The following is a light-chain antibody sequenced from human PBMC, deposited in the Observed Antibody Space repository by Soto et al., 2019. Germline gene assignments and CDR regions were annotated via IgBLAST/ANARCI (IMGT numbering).Light chain of an antibody. Sequence: DIVMTQSPDSLSVSLVERATITCNSSQRVLFNNGDYLAWFQQKPGQPPRLLISLASSRESGVPDRFSGRGSRTDFTLTISSLQAEEVGVYYCQQGYNSHPPFAPG. CDR2: LAS. CDR1: QRVLFNNGDY. J-gene: IGKJ3*01. CDR3: QQGYNSHPP. V-gene: IGKV4-1*01.